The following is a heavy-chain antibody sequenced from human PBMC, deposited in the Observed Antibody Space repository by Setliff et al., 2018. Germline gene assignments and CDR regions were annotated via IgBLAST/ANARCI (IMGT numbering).Heavy chain of an antibody. CDR2: IYYSGST. CDR1: GFSISSTYY. J-gene: IGHJ4*02. Sequence: PSETLSLTCAVSGFSISSTYYWGWVRQPPGKGLEWIGSIYYSGSTNYNPSLRSRVTMSLDASKNRFSLNLTSVTAADTAVYFCATSGFCSSGSCYSFDDWGQGALVTVSS. V-gene: IGHV4-38-2*01. CDR3: ATSGFCSSGSCYSFDD. D-gene: IGHD2-15*01.